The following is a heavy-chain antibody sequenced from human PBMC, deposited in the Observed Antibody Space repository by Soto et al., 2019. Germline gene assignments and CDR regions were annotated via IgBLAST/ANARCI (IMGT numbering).Heavy chain of an antibody. CDR1: GGTFSSYA. CDR2: IIPIFGTA. D-gene: IGHD1-26*01. J-gene: IGHJ6*02. CDR3: ARGSGSYYNPYYGMDV. V-gene: IGHV1-69*13. Sequence: SVKVSCKASGGTFSSYAISWVRQAPGQGLEWMGGIIPIFGTANYAQKFQGRVTITADESTSTAYMELSSLRSEDTAVYYCARGSGSYYNPYYGMDVWGQGTTVTVSS.